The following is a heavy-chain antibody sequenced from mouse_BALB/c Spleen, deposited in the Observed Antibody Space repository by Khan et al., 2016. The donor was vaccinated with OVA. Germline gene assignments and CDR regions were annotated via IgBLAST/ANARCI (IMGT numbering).Heavy chain of an antibody. CDR3: ARVGYNGTMDC. D-gene: IGHD2-14*01. Sequence: QIQLVQSGPELKKPGETVQIPCKASGFTFTNYGMSWVKQTPGKGLKWMGWINTYTGEPTFADDFKGRFAFSLETSASTAYLQINSLKNEDTATYFCARVGYNGTMDCWGQGTSVTVSS. V-gene: IGHV9-3-1*01. CDR1: GFTFTNYG. J-gene: IGHJ4*01. CDR2: INTYTGEP.